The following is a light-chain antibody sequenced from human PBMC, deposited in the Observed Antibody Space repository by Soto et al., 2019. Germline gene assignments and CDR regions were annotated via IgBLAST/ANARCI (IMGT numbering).Light chain of an antibody. CDR1: SSNIGAGYD. CDR3: QSYDSSLRVL. V-gene: IGLV1-40*01. J-gene: IGLJ1*01. Sequence: QSVLTQPPSVSGAPGQRVTISCTGGSSNIGAGYDVHWYQQLPGTAPKLLIYGNTNRPSGVPDRFSGSKSGTSASLAITGLQAEDEADYYCQSYDSSLRVLFGTGTKLTVL. CDR2: GNT.